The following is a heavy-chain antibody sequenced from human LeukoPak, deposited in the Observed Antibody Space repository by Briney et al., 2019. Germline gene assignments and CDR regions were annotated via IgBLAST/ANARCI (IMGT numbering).Heavy chain of an antibody. V-gene: IGHV3-7*01. J-gene: IGHJ4*02. CDR1: GFTFSRYW. CDR2: IKQDGSEK. CDR3: ARPLIAAADVFDY. Sequence: GGSLRLSCADSGFTFSRYWMRWVRQAPGKGLEWVANIKQDGSEKTYVDSVRGRFTISRDNAKNSLYLQVNSLRAEDTAVYYCARPLIAAADVFDYWGQGTLVTVSS. D-gene: IGHD6-13*01.